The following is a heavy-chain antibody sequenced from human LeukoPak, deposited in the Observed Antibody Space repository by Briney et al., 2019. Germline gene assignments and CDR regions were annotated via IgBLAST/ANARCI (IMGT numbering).Heavy chain of an antibody. CDR3: PSRSMQPYAIAI. CDR1: GFTFSSYE. Sequence: GGSLRLSCAASGFTFSSYEMNWVRQAPGKGLEWVSYISSSGSTMYYADSVKGRFTISRDNAKNSLYLQMNGLRAEDTAVYYCPSRSMQPYAIAISDQGPMVTVYS. J-gene: IGHJ3*02. CDR2: ISSSGSTM. V-gene: IGHV3-48*03. D-gene: IGHD6-13*01.